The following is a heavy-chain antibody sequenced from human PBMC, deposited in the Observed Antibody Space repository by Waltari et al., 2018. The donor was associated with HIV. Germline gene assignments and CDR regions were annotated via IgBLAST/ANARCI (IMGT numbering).Heavy chain of an antibody. CDR3: ARHLRGHGFLANLYYFDF. Sequence: QMQESGPGLVKPSETLSLACSVSGGSISSSSYDFGWFRESPGKGLEWIGNIYFGGDTYYNPSLQSRFAMSVDTSKNQFSLRLNSVTAADTAVYFCARHLRGHGFLANLYYFDFWGQGALVTVSS. CDR1: GGSISSSSYD. V-gene: IGHV4-39*01. CDR2: IYFGGDT. J-gene: IGHJ4*02. D-gene: IGHD3-3*01.